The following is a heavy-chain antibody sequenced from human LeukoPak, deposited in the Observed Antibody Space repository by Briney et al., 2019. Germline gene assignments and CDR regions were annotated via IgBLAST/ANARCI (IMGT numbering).Heavy chain of an antibody. V-gene: IGHV1-8*02. J-gene: IGHJ6*02. D-gene: IGHD3-3*01. Sequence: GASVKVSCKASGYTFTSYGISWVRQATGQGLEWMGWMNPNSGNTGYAQKFQGRVTMTRNTSISTAYMELSSLRSEDTAVYYCARGPNYYDFWSGYWKYYYYYGMDVWGQGTTVTVSS. CDR1: GYTFTSYG. CDR3: ARGPNYYDFWSGYWKYYYYYGMDV. CDR2: MNPNSGNT.